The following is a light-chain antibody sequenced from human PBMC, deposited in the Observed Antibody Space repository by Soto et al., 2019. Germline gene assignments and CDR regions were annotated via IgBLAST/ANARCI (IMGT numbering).Light chain of an antibody. CDR3: QQYGSSPLYT. J-gene: IGKJ2*01. CDR2: GAS. Sequence: EIVLTQSPGTLSLSPGERATLSCRASQSVSSSQLAWYQQNPGQAPRLLIYGASSRATGIPDRFSGSGSGTDVTLTISGLEPEDSSVYYCQQYGSSPLYTFGQGTKLEI. V-gene: IGKV3-20*01. CDR1: QSVSSSQ.